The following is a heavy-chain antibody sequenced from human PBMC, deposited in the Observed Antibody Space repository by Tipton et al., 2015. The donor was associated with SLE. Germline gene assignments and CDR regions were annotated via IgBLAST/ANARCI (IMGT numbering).Heavy chain of an antibody. CDR1: GVFISSHY. Sequence: TLSLTCTVSGVFISSHYWSWIRQPPGKGLEWIGHIYYSGSTNYNPSLKSRVTISVDTSKNQFSLKLSSVTATDTAVYYCARASRIGDIWGQGTMVTVSS. V-gene: IGHV4-59*11. CDR2: IYYSGST. J-gene: IGHJ3*02. CDR3: ARASRIGDI. D-gene: IGHD3-22*01.